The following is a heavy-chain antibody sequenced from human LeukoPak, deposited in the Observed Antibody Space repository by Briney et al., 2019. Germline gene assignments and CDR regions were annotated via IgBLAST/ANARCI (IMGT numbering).Heavy chain of an antibody. CDR2: INPNSGGT. J-gene: IGHJ3*02. D-gene: IGHD6-19*01. Sequence: ASVKVSCKASGYTFTSYGISWVRQAPGQGLEWMGWINPNSGGTNSAQKFQGRVTMTRDTSISTAYMELSRLSSDDTAVYYCAKGGSGWSDAFDIWGQGTMVTVSS. CDR1: GYTFTSYG. CDR3: AKGGSGWSDAFDI. V-gene: IGHV1-2*02.